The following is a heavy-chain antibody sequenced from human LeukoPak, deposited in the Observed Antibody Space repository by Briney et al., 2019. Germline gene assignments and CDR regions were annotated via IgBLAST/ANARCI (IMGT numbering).Heavy chain of an antibody. CDR3: GHCTTTSCYAGGH. D-gene: IGHD2-2*01. V-gene: IGHV3-21*01. CDR2: ISSSSTYI. Sequence: PGGSLRLSCAASGFTFSSYSMNWVRQAPGKGLEWVSYISSSSTYIYYADLVKGRFTISRDNAKNSLYLQMNSLSAEDTAVYYCGHCTTTSCYAGGHWGQGTLVTVSS. J-gene: IGHJ4*02. CDR1: GFTFSSYS.